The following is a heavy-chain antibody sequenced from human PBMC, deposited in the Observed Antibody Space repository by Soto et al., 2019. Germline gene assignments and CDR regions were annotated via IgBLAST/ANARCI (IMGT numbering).Heavy chain of an antibody. Sequence: EVQLLESGGGLVQPGGSLRLSCAASGYTFSNYAMSWVRQAPGKGLQWVSTIFGSGAPTHYADSVKGRFAIPRDNSNNTLFLQMNSLKDEDTAVYYCTREASTWGFAFDLWGQGTRVAVSS. D-gene: IGHD3-16*01. CDR3: TREASTWGFAFDL. CDR2: IFGSGAPT. J-gene: IGHJ3*01. V-gene: IGHV3-23*01. CDR1: GYTFSNYA.